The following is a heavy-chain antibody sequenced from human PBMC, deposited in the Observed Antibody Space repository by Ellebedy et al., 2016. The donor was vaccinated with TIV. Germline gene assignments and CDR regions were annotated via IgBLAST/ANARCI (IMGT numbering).Heavy chain of an antibody. Sequence: GESLKISXEASGFTFSRYAMSWLRQAPGKGLEWVSVFGGRSTTTYYADSVKGRFTISRDNSKNTLSLQMNSLRGDDTARYYCAKISPTHRGAFDIWGQGTMVTVSS. CDR3: AKISPTHRGAFDI. CDR1: GFTFSRYA. CDR2: FGGRSTTT. D-gene: IGHD3-3*02. V-gene: IGHV3-23*01. J-gene: IGHJ3*02.